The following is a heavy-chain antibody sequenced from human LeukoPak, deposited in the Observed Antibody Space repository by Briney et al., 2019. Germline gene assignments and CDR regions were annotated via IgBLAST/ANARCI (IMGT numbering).Heavy chain of an antibody. CDR3: ARDQRSGDYVMFDP. J-gene: IGHJ5*02. Sequence: ASVKVSCKASGYTFTSYAMNWVRQAPGQGLEWMGWINTNTGNPTYAQGFTGRFVFSLDTSVSTAYLQISSLKAEDTAVYYCARDQRSGDYVMFDPWGQGTLVTVSS. D-gene: IGHD4-17*01. CDR2: INTNTGNP. CDR1: GYTFTSYA. V-gene: IGHV7-4-1*02.